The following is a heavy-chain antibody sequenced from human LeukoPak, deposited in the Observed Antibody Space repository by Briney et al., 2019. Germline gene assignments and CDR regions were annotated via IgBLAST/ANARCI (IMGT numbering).Heavy chain of an antibody. CDR1: GLTFSNYG. V-gene: IGHV3-48*01. CDR2: ISSSSSTI. Sequence: GRSLRLSCAASGLTFSNYGMHWVRQALGKGLEWVSYISSSSSTIYYADSVKGRFTISRDNAKNSLYLQMNSLRAEDTAVYYCARISIAAAGMRFDPWGQGTLVTVSS. D-gene: IGHD6-13*01. J-gene: IGHJ5*02. CDR3: ARISIAAAGMRFDP.